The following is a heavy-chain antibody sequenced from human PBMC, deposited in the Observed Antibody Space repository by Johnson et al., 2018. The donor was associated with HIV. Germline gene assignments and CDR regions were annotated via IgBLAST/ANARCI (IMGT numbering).Heavy chain of an antibody. V-gene: IGHV3-66*01. CDR2: IYSGGTT. D-gene: IGHD1-26*01. J-gene: IGHJ3*02. CDR1: GFSVSTNY. Sequence: VQLVESGGGLVQPGGSLRLSCAVSGFSVSTNYINWVRQAPGKGLEWVSVIYSGGTTYYGDSVMGRFTISRDNSKNTLYLQMNSLRAEDTAVYYCAKGQVGATSAFDIWGQGTMVTVSS. CDR3: AKGQVGATSAFDI.